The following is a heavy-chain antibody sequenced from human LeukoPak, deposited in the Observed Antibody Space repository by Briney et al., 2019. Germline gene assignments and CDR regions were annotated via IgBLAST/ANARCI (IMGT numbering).Heavy chain of an antibody. Sequence: PGGSLRLSCAASGFTVSSNYMSWVRQAPGKGLEWVSAIYSGGSTYYADSVKGRFTISRDNAKNSLYLQMNSLRAEDTAMYYCARDYCSGGRCYSVDYWGQGTLVTVSS. CDR3: ARDYCSGGRCYSVDY. CDR2: IYSGGST. D-gene: IGHD2-15*01. V-gene: IGHV3-66*01. CDR1: GFTVSSNY. J-gene: IGHJ4*02.